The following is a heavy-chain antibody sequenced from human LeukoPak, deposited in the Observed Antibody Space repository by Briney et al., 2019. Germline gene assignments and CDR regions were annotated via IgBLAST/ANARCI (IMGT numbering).Heavy chain of an antibody. V-gene: IGHV3-7*01. CDR1: GFTFSSYW. J-gene: IGHJ3*02. D-gene: IGHD3-22*01. Sequence: GGSLRLSCAASGFTFSSYWMSWVRQAPGKGLEWVANIKQDGSEKYYVDSVKGRFTISRDNAKNSLYLQMNSLRAEDTAVYYCASANYYDSSGYSGQIWGQGTMVTVSS. CDR3: ASANYYDSSGYSGQI. CDR2: IKQDGSEK.